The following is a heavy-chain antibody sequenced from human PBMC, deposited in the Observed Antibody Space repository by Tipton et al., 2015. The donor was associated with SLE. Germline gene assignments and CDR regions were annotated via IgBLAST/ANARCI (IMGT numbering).Heavy chain of an antibody. Sequence: TLSLTCTVSGGSISSSSYYWGWIRQPPGKGLEWIGGIYYSGSTYYNPSLKSRVTISVDTSKNQFSLKLSSVTAADTAVYYCASWYYDSSGYYSLDYWGQGTLVTVSS. CDR3: ASWYYDSSGYYSLDY. V-gene: IGHV4-39*01. CDR2: IYYSGST. J-gene: IGHJ4*02. CDR1: GGSISSSSYY. D-gene: IGHD3-22*01.